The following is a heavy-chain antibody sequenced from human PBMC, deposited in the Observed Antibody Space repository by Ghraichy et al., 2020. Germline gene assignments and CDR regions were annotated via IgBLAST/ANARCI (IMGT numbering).Heavy chain of an antibody. Sequence: GGSLRLSCAASGFTFSSYSMNWVRQAPGKGLEWVSSISSSSSYIYYADSVKGRFTISRDNAKNSLYLQMNSLRAEDTAVYYCASRGHQRIGTVVEYWGQGTLVSVSS. J-gene: IGHJ4*02. CDR2: ISSSSSYI. CDR1: GFTFSSYS. V-gene: IGHV3-21*01. CDR3: ASRGHQRIGTVVEY. D-gene: IGHD3-10*01.